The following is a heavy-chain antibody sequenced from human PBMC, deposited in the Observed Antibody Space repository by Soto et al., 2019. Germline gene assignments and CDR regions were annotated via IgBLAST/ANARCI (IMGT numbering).Heavy chain of an antibody. Sequence: GGSLRLSCAASGFTFSSYGMHWVRQAPGKGLEWVAVISYDGSNKYYADSVKGRFTISRDNSKNTLYLQMNSLRAEDTVVYYCAKDQMTTVTTFDYWGQGTLVTVSS. D-gene: IGHD4-17*01. CDR2: ISYDGSNK. V-gene: IGHV3-30*18. CDR3: AKDQMTTVTTFDY. J-gene: IGHJ4*02. CDR1: GFTFSSYG.